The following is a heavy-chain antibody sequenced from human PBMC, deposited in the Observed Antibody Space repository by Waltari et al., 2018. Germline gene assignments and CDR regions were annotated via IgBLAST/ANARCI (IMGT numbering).Heavy chain of an antibody. CDR2: VKQDGSEK. V-gene: IGHV3-7*01. D-gene: IGHD2-21*01. CDR1: GFTFSNYW. J-gene: IGHJ3*02. Sequence: EVQLVESGGGLVQPGGSLRLSCVASGFTFSNYWMSWVRQAPGKGVEWVANVKQDGSEKYYVDSVGGRFTISRDNARNSLYLQMNSLRGEDTAVYYCARREAIPNYYGGFAFDIWGQGTMVTVSS. CDR3: ARREAIPNYYGGFAFDI.